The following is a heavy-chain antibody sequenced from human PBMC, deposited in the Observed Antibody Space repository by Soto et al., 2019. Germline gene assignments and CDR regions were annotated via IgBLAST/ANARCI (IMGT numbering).Heavy chain of an antibody. J-gene: IGHJ4*01. Sequence: AAGMGCCAESGHILSSYNMHWVRQAPGQGLEWMGIINPSGGRTSYAQKFQDRVTMTRDTSTNTVYMELSSLRSDDTAVYYCARTYCAADCPRRDFDYWG. CDR2: INPSGGRT. D-gene: IGHD2-21*02. V-gene: IGHV1-46*01. CDR1: GHILSSYN. CDR3: ARTYCAADCPRRDFDY.